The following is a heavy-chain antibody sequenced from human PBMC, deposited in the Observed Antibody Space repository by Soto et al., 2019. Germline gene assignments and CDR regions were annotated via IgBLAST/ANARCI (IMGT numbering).Heavy chain of an antibody. CDR1: GFTFSTGW. CDR3: TPDPHFSARLVRFDL. Sequence: GGSLRLSCAASGFTFSTGWINWVRQAPGKGLEWAGRIKSKIDGGTTYFAAFVQGRLAISRDDSQDSMFLKMISLKSEDTAVYYCTPDPHFSARLVRFDLWGHGTLVTVSS. J-gene: IGHJ4*01. CDR2: IKSKIDGGTT. D-gene: IGHD3-3*02. V-gene: IGHV3-15*07.